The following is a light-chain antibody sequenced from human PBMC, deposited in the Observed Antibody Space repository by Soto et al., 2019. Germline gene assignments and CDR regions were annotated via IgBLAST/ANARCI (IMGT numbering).Light chain of an antibody. V-gene: IGKV3-20*01. CDR3: QQYGSSPLT. CDR2: GAS. J-gene: IGKJ4*01. CDR1: QSVSSSF. Sequence: EIVLTQSPGTLSLSPGERATLSCRASQSVSSSFLAWYQQKPGQAPRLLIYGASSRAPGIPDRFSGSGSGRDFTLTISRLEPEDVAVYYCQQYGSSPLTFGGGTKVEIK.